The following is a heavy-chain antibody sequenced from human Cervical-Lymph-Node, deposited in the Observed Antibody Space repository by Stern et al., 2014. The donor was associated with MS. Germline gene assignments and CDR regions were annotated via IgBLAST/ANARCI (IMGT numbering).Heavy chain of an antibody. CDR3: AKYCSDSICNGFDH. CDR2: ISSTATYI. J-gene: IGHJ4*02. D-gene: IGHD2-15*01. V-gene: IGHV3-21*01. Sequence: EVQLVESGGGLVKPGGSLRLSCAASGFTFSRSSMNWVRQAPGQGLAWVSSISSTATYIYYSDSVRGRFTISRDNAKTALFLQMNSLRVEDTAVYYCAKYCSDSICNGFDHWGQGALVTVSS. CDR1: GFTFSRSS.